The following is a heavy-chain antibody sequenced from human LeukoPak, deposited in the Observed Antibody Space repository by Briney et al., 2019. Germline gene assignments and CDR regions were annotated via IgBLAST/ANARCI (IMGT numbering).Heavy chain of an antibody. Sequence: PGGSLRLPCAASGFTFSDYSMNWVRQAPGKGLEWVSYISFSVNTKYYGDSVKGRFTISRDNAKNSLYLHMDSLRAEDTAVYYCARGAYSSGWAYFDHWGQGTLVTVSS. D-gene: IGHD6-19*01. V-gene: IGHV3-48*04. CDR1: GFTFSDYS. J-gene: IGHJ4*02. CDR2: ISFSVNTK. CDR3: ARGAYSSGWAYFDH.